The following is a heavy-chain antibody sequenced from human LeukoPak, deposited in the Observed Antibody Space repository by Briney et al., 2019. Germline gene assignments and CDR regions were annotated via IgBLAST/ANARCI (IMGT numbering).Heavy chain of an antibody. J-gene: IGHJ1*01. CDR3: ASGQYYDSSGYPPAEYFQH. CDR2: IYYSGST. V-gene: IGHV4-59*01. CDR1: GGSISSYY. D-gene: IGHD3-22*01. Sequence: SETMSLTWTLAGGSISSYYCSWIRQPPGKGLEWIGYIYYSGSTNYNRSLKSRVTLSVDTYKNQFSLQLSSVTAADTAVYYCASGQYYDSSGYPPAEYFQHWGQGTLVTVST.